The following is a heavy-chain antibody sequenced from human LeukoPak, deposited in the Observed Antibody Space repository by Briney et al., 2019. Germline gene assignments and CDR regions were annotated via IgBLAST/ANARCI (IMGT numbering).Heavy chain of an antibody. J-gene: IGHJ6*04. CDR3: AKEDIVVVPAAIRRSYYYYGMVV. D-gene: IGHD2-2*01. V-gene: IGHV3-30*18. CDR1: GFTFSSYG. CDR2: ISYDGSNK. Sequence: GRSLRLSCAASGFTFSSYGMHWVRQAPGKGLEWVAVISYDGSNKYYADSVKGRFTISRDNSKNTLYLQMNSLRAEDTAVYYCAKEDIVVVPAAIRRSYYYYGMVVWGKGTTVTVSS.